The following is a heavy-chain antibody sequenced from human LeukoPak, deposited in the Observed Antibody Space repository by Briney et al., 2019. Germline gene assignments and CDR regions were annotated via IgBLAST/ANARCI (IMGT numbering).Heavy chain of an antibody. V-gene: IGHV4-31*03. CDR3: ARMVREWLLQGSVIDY. Sequence: SQTLSLPCTVSVRSISSWGYYWSWIRQHPGKGLEWIGYSYYSGSTYYNPSLKSRVTISVDTSKKQFSLKLSSVTAADTAVYYCARMVREWLLQGSVIDYWGQGTLVTVSS. J-gene: IGHJ4*02. CDR2: SYYSGST. CDR1: VRSISSWGYY. D-gene: IGHD3-3*01.